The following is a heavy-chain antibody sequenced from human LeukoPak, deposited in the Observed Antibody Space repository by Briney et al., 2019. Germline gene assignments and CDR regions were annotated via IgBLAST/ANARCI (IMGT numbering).Heavy chain of an antibody. CDR1: GGSITSHY. D-gene: IGHD1-26*01. CDR2: MYHSGSR. V-gene: IGHV4-59*11. J-gene: IGHJ4*02. Sequence: SETLSLTCTVSGGSITSHYWSWVRQPPGKGLEWIGYMYHSGSRTYNPSLKSRVTMSIDTSKKQFSLKLSSVTAVDTAVYYCARVGSGSALDYWGQGILVTVSS. CDR3: ARVGSGSALDY.